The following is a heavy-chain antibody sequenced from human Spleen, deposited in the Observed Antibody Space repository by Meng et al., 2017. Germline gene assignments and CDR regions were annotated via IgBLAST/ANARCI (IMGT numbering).Heavy chain of an antibody. CDR2: IHSDGRST. V-gene: IGHV3-74*01. CDR3: ARYTAMIDYLDY. D-gene: IGHD5-18*01. CDR1: GFTFSSYW. J-gene: IGHJ4*02. Sequence: GGSLRLSCAASGFTFSSYWMHWVRQAPGKGLVWVSRIHSDGRSTSYADSVKGRFTISRDNAKNTLYLQMNSLRAEDTAVYYCARYTAMIDYLDYWGQGTVVTVSS.